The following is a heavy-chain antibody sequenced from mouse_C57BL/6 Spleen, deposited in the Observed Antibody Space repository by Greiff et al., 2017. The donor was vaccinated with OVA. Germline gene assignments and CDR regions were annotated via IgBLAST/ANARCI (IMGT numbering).Heavy chain of an antibody. CDR1: GFTFSSYG. V-gene: IGHV5-6*01. CDR3: ARNGYYFDY. CDR2: ISSGGSYT. Sequence: EVQGVESGGDLVKPGGSLKLSCAASGFTFSSYGMSWVRQTPDKRLEWVATISSGGSYTYYPDSVKGRFTISRDNAKNTLYLQMSSLKSEDTAMYYCARNGYYFDYWGKGTTLTVSS. D-gene: IGHD2-2*01. J-gene: IGHJ2*01.